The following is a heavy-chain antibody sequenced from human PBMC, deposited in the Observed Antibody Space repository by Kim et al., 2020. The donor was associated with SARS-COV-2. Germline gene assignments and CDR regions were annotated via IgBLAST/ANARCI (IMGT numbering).Heavy chain of an antibody. CDR2: IYHSGRT. CDR1: GYSISSVYY. Sequence: SETLSLTCTVSGYSISSVYYWGWIRQPPGKGLEWIGRIYHSGRTYYIPFLKSRVTISVDTSKNQFSLKLRSVTAADTAVYYCAREGDLGQGFDYWGQGTLVTVSS. CDR3: AREGDLGQGFDY. D-gene: IGHD3-16*01. V-gene: IGHV4-38-2*02. J-gene: IGHJ4*02.